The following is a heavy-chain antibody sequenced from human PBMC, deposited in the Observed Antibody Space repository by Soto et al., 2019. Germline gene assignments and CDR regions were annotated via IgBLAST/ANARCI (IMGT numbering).Heavy chain of an antibody. CDR2: IIPIFGTA. Sequence: QVQLVQSGAEVKKPGSSVKVSCKASGGTFSSYAISWVRQAPGQGLEWMGGIIPIFGTANYAQKFQGRVTITADETTSTAYMERSSLRSEDTAVYYCARERDTAMVNEPLGGMDVWGQGTTVTVSS. CDR1: GGTFSSYA. D-gene: IGHD5-18*01. CDR3: ARERDTAMVNEPLGGMDV. J-gene: IGHJ6*02. V-gene: IGHV1-69*12.